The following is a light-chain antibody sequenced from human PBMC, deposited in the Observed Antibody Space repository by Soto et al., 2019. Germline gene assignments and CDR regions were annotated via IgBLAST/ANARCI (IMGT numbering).Light chain of an antibody. Sequence: VTTQCPTNLYESQGERATLSCRASQSVNSNLAWHQQKPGQAPRLLIYAASNRATGIPARFSGSGSGTDFTLTISSLAPQDLAVYYCQQRKICYVTFGHGT. CDR1: QSVNSN. CDR2: AAS. CDR3: QQRKICYVT. J-gene: IGKJ3*01. V-gene: IGKV3-11*01.